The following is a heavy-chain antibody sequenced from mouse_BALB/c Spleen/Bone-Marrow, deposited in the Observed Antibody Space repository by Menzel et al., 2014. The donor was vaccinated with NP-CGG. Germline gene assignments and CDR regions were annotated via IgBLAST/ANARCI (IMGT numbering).Heavy chain of an antibody. V-gene: IGHV5-9-1*01. D-gene: IGHD2-3*01. CDR2: ISSGGSYT. CDR3: AGRKVFDGYSWFAY. CDR1: GFTFSSYA. J-gene: IGHJ3*01. Sequence: EVKLVESGGGLVKPGGSLKLSCAASGFTFSSYAMSWVRQTPEKRLEWVATISSGGSYTYYPDSVKGRFTISRDNAKNTLYLQMSSLRSEDTAMYYCAGRKVFDGYSWFAYWGQGTLVTVSA.